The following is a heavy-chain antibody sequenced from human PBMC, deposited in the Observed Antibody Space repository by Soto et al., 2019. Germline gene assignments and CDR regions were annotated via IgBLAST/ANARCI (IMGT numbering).Heavy chain of an antibody. J-gene: IGHJ4*02. V-gene: IGHV4-34*01. Sequence: QVQLQQWGAGLLKPSETLSLTCAVYGGAFSDYYWSWIRQPPGKGLEWIGEIDHIGTTSYNPSLKSRVTISADMPQKQFSLTLTSVTAADTALYYCARDRNLRIWGQGILVAVSS. CDR2: IDHIGTT. CDR1: GGAFSDYY. D-gene: IGHD1-7*01. CDR3: ARDRNLRI.